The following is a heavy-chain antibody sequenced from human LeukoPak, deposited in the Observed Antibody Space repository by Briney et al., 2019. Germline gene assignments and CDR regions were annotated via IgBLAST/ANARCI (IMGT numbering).Heavy chain of an antibody. D-gene: IGHD2-2*01. CDR2: TYSGGST. J-gene: IGHJ4*02. CDR3: ARVPAADY. CDR1: GFTVSSNY. Sequence: PGGFLRLSCAASGFTVSSNYMSWVRQAPGKGLEWVSVTYSGGSTYYADSVKGRFTISRDNSKNTLYLQMNSLRAEDTAVYYCARVPAADYWGQGTLVTVSS. V-gene: IGHV3-53*01.